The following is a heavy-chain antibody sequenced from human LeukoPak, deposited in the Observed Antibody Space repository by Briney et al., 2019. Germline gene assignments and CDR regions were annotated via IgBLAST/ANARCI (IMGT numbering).Heavy chain of an antibody. D-gene: IGHD3-16*02. V-gene: IGHV3-23*01. J-gene: IGHJ4*02. CDR1: GFTFSSYA. Sequence: GGSLRLSCAASGFTFSSYAMSGGRQAPGKGLEWVSAISGSGGSTYYADSVKVRFTISRDNSKNTLYLQMNSLRAEDTAVYYCAKTPYDYVWGSYRYLYYFDYWGQGTLVTVSS. CDR3: AKTPYDYVWGSYRYLYYFDY. CDR2: ISGSGGST.